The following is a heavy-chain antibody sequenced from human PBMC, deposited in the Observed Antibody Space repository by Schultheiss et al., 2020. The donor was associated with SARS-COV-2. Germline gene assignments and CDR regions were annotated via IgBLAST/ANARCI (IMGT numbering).Heavy chain of an antibody. V-gene: IGHV1-2*04. D-gene: IGHD2-21*02. J-gene: IGHJ4*02. CDR3: ARSSGGDWRTNFDY. CDR2: INPNSGGT. CDR1: GGTFSSYA. Sequence: GESLKISCKASGGTFSSYAISWVRQAPGQGLEWMGWINPNSGGTNYAQKFQGWATMTRDTSISTAYMELSRLRSDDTAVYYCARSSGGDWRTNFDYWGQGTLVTVSS.